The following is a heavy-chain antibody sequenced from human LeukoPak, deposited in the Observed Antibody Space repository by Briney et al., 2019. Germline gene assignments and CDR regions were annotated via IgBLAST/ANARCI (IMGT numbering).Heavy chain of an antibody. Sequence: PSETLSLTCTVSGGSISSYYWSWIRQPPGKGLEWIGYIYYSGSTNYNPSLKSRVTIPVDTSKNQFSLKLSSVTAADTAVYYCARRGHHNWFDPWGQGTLVTVSS. D-gene: IGHD3-16*01. CDR2: IYYSGST. CDR3: ARRGHHNWFDP. V-gene: IGHV4-59*08. J-gene: IGHJ5*02. CDR1: GGSISSYY.